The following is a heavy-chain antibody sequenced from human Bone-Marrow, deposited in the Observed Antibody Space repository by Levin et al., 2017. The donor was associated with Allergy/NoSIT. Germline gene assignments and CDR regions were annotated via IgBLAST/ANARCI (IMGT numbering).Heavy chain of an antibody. Sequence: SETLSLTCTVSGGSISNYYWSWIRQPAGKGLEWIGRTYTSGSANYNPSLKSRLTMSVDTSKNQFSLKLTSLTAADTAVYYCARVGGSGADWYFDLWGRGTLITVSA. J-gene: IGHJ2*01. D-gene: IGHD2-15*01. CDR3: ARVGGSGADWYFDL. V-gene: IGHV4-4*07. CDR2: TYTSGSA. CDR1: GGSISNYY.